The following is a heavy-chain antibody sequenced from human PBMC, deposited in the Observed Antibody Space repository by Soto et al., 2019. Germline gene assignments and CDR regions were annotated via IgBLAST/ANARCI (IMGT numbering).Heavy chain of an antibody. Sequence: PGGSLRLSCAASGFTFSSYAMSWVRQAPGKGLEWVSAISGSGGSTYYADSVKGRFNISRDNSKNTLYLQMNSLRAEDTAVYYCANQESGDYGAYYYYGMDVWGQGTTVTVSS. V-gene: IGHV3-23*01. J-gene: IGHJ6*02. CDR3: ANQESGDYGAYYYYGMDV. CDR1: GFTFSSYA. D-gene: IGHD4-17*01. CDR2: ISGSGGST.